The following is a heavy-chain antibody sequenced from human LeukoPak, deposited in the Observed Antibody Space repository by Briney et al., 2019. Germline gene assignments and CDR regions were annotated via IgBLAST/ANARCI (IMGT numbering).Heavy chain of an antibody. Sequence: ASVKVSCKASGYTFTNYGMTWVRQAPGQGLEWMGWINTNTGNPTYAQGFTGRFVFSLVTSVSTTYLQISSLKAEDTAVYYCARVLLRFLEGTIDYWGQGALVTVSS. CDR1: GYTFTNYG. V-gene: IGHV7-4-1*02. CDR3: ARVLLRFLEGTIDY. D-gene: IGHD3-3*01. J-gene: IGHJ4*02. CDR2: INTNTGNP.